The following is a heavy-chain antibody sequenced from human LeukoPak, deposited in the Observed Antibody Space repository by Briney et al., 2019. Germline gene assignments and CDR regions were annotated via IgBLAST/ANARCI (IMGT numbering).Heavy chain of an antibody. CDR2: ISATDGST. J-gene: IGHJ4*02. CDR1: GFTFNSYA. V-gene: IGHV3-23*01. Sequence: PGGSLRPSCAASGFTFNSYAMTWARQAPGKGLEWVSSISATDGSTFYADSVKGRFTISRDNSKNTLYLQMNSLRAEDTAVYYCARRDWLRLGRAKGRIFDYWGQGTLVTVSS. D-gene: IGHD5-12*01. CDR3: ARRDWLRLGRAKGRIFDY.